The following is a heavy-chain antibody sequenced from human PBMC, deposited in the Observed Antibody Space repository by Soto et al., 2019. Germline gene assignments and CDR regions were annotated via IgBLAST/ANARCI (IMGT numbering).Heavy chain of an antibody. CDR1: GGSINSYY. CDR3: ARTVNYFDY. J-gene: IGHJ4*02. V-gene: IGHV4-59*01. Sequence: SETLSLTCTVSGGSINSYYWSWIRQPPGKGLEWIGYVYYSVSTHYNPSLKSRVTISVDTSKNQFSLKLTSVTAADTAVYYCARTVNYFDYWGQGALVTVYS. CDR2: VYYSVST. D-gene: IGHD3-10*01.